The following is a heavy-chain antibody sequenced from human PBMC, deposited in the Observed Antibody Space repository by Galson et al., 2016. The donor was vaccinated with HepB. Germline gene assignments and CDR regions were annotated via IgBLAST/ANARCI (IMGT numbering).Heavy chain of an antibody. V-gene: IGHV3-23*01. D-gene: IGHD2/OR15-2a*01. CDR3: AGDKRNRGSLDS. J-gene: IGHJ4*02. Sequence: SLRLSCAASGFTFRSYGMRWVRQAPGKGLEWVSSINSSGTRPDYADSVKGRFTISRDNSRNTLYLQMNSLRAEDTAIYFCAGDKRNRGSLDSWGQGTLVTVSS. CDR2: INSSGTRP. CDR1: GFTFRSYG.